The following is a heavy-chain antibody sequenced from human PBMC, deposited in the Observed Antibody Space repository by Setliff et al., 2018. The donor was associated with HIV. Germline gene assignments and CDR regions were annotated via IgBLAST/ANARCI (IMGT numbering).Heavy chain of an antibody. Sequence: PGGSLRLSCAASGFNFSTHTMNWIRQAPGKGLEWVSSISSTGTYIYYADSMKGRFTISRDNAKNSLYLQMNSLRPEDTAVYYCARDYVAYGYYYGMDVWGQGTTVTVSS. CDR2: ISSTGTYI. J-gene: IGHJ6*02. CDR3: ARDYVAYGYYYGMDV. CDR1: GFNFSTHT. V-gene: IGHV3-21*01. D-gene: IGHD2-8*01.